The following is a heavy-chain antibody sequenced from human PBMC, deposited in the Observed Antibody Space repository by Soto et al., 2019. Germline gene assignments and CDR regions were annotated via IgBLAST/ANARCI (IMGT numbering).Heavy chain of an antibody. Sequence: QLQLQESGPGLVKPSETLSLTCTVSGGSISSSSYYWGWIRQPPGKGLEWIGSIYYSGNTYYTPSIKSRVTISVDTSKNQFALKLSSVTAADTAVYYCAREGGRYCTGGSCQVDYWGQGTLVTVSS. D-gene: IGHD2-15*01. CDR3: AREGGRYCTGGSCQVDY. V-gene: IGHV4-39*02. J-gene: IGHJ4*02. CDR1: GGSISSSSYY. CDR2: IYYSGNT.